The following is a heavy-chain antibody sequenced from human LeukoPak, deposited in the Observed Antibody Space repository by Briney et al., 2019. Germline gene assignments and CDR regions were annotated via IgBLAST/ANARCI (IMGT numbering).Heavy chain of an antibody. D-gene: IGHD5-24*01. CDR1: GFTFSSYA. CDR3: AKSGLQFLYFDY. V-gene: IGHV3-23*01. Sequence: GGSLRLSCAASGFTFSSYAMSWVRQAPGKGLEWVSAISGSGGSTYYADSVKGRFTISRDNSKNTPYLQMNSLRAEDTAVYYCAKSGLQFLYFDYWGQGTLVTVSS. J-gene: IGHJ4*02. CDR2: ISGSGGST.